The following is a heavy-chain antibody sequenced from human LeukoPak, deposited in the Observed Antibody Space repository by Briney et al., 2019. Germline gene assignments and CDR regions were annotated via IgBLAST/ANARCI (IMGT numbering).Heavy chain of an antibody. J-gene: IGHJ4*02. Sequence: PGRSLRLSCAPSGFTFDDYAMHWVRQAPGKGLEWVSGISWNSENIGYADSVKGRFTISRDNAKNSLFLQMNSLRPEDTAMYYCAKDMADIVLAPFDYWGQGTLVTVSS. D-gene: IGHD5-12*01. CDR1: GFTFDDYA. V-gene: IGHV3-9*01. CDR3: AKDMADIVLAPFDY. CDR2: ISWNSENI.